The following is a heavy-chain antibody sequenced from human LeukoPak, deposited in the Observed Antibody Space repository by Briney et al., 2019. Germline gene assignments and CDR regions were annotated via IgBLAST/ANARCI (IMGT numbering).Heavy chain of an antibody. CDR3: ARTYQPPLRSAFDI. Sequence: ASVKVSYKASGYTFTGYYMHWVRQAPGQGLEWMGRINPNSGGTNYAQKFQGRVTMTRDTSISTAHMELSRLRSDDTAVYYCARTYQPPLRSAFDIWGQGTMVTVSS. V-gene: IGHV1-2*06. D-gene: IGHD2-2*01. CDR2: INPNSGGT. J-gene: IGHJ3*02. CDR1: GYTFTGYY.